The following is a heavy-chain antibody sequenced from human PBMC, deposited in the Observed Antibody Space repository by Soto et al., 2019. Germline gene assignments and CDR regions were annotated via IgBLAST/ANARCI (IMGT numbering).Heavy chain of an antibody. J-gene: IGHJ4*02. D-gene: IGHD7-27*01. CDR3: ASSLLTPFDY. V-gene: IGHV3-74*01. CDR2: INSDGSST. Sequence: GSLRLSCAASGFTFNSYWIHWVRQAPGKGLVWVSRINSDGSSTSYADSVKGRFTISRDNAKNMLYLQMNSLRAEDTAVYYCASSLLTPFDYWGQGTLVTVSS. CDR1: GFTFNSYW.